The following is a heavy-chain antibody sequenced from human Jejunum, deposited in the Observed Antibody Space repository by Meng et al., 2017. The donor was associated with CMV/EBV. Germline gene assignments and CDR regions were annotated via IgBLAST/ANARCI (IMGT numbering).Heavy chain of an antibody. Sequence: CKASGYTFTSYYMHWVRQAPGKGLEWMGVINPNGGTTAYAQKFQGRVTMTGDTSTSTIYMELNSLRSEDTAVYFCAAKIDITYFDFWGQGTLVTVSS. V-gene: IGHV1-46*01. CDR2: INPNGGTT. J-gene: IGHJ4*02. CDR1: GYTFTSYY. CDR3: AAKIDITYFDF. D-gene: IGHD1-14*01.